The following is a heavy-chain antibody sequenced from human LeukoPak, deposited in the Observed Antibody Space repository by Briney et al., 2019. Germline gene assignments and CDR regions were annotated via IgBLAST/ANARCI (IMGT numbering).Heavy chain of an antibody. CDR1: GFTFSTYG. J-gene: IGHJ3*02. CDR2: IRYDGNNK. Sequence: GGSLRLSCAASGFTFSTYGMHWVRQAPGKGLEWVAFIRYDGNNKYYADSVKGRFTISRDNSKNTLYLQMNSLRAEDTAVYYCARVRQWLDRDAFDIWGQGTMVTVS. V-gene: IGHV3-30*02. D-gene: IGHD6-19*01. CDR3: ARVRQWLDRDAFDI.